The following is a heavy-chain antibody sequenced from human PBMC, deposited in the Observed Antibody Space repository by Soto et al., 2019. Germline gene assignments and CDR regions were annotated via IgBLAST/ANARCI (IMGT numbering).Heavy chain of an antibody. CDR3: AKGACIVVGVAASLGWFAP. V-gene: IGHV3-23*01. Sequence: PGGSLRLSCAASGFTFSSYAMSWVRQAPWKGLEWVSAISGSGGSTYYADSVKGRFTISRDNSKNTLYLQMNSLRAEDTAVYYLAKGACIVVGVAASLGWFAPGGQETLDPVSS. CDR2: ISGSGGST. D-gene: IGHD2-15*01. CDR1: GFTFSSYA. J-gene: IGHJ5*02.